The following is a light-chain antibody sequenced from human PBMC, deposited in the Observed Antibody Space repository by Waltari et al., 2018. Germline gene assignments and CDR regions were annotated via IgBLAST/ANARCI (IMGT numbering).Light chain of an antibody. Sequence: QSVLTQPPSASGTPGQRVTIPCSGRSSNVGFNSVYWYQQIPGTAPKLLIYGDKQRPSGGPDRFSCSKAGASASLAVSGLRSEDEADYYCAVWDDSLGTFVFGTGTQVTVL. CDR3: AVWDDSLGTFV. CDR2: GDK. J-gene: IGLJ1*01. V-gene: IGLV1-47*01. CDR1: SSNVGFNS.